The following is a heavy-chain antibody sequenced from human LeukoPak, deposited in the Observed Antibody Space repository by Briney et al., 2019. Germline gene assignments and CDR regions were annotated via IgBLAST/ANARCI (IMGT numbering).Heavy chain of an antibody. CDR1: GGSFSGYH. CDR3: ARDPTTVVTVPYYFDD. D-gene: IGHD4-23*01. Sequence: PSETLSLTCAVSGGSFSGYHWNWIRQPPGKGLEWIGEINDRGSTSYNPSLKSRVTISVDTSKNQFSLKLMSVTAADTAVYFCARDPTTVVTVPYYFDDWGQGTLVTVSS. J-gene: IGHJ4*02. V-gene: IGHV4-34*01. CDR2: INDRGST.